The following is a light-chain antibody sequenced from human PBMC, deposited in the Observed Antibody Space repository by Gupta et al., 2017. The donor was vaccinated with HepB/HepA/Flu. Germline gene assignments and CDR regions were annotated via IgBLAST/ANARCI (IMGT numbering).Light chain of an antibody. V-gene: IGKV3-11*01. CDR1: QSVGSY. J-gene: IGKJ4*01. CDR2: DAS. Sequence: EIVLTQSPATLSLSPGERATLSCRASQSVGSYLAWYQQKPGQAPRLLIYDASNRATGIPARFSGSGSGTELTLTISSREPEDFAVYYCQQRSNWPQLTFGGGTKVEIK. CDR3: QQRSNWPQLT.